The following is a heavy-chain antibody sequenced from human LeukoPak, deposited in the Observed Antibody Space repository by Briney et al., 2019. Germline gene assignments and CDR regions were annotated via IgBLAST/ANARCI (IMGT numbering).Heavy chain of an antibody. CDR1: GASISSGSYY. D-gene: IGHD6-13*01. V-gene: IGHV4-61*02. Sequence: PSETLSLTCTVSGASISSGSYYWSWIRQPAGKGLEWIGRIYTSGSTNYSPSLKTRVTISVDRSKNQFSLKLSSVTAADTAVYYCARTSSSWYPTYYFDYWGQGTLVTVSS. CDR3: ARTSSSWYPTYYFDY. CDR2: IYTSGST. J-gene: IGHJ4*02.